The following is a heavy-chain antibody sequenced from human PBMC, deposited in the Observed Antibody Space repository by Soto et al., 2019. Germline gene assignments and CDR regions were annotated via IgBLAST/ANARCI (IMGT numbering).Heavy chain of an antibody. V-gene: IGHV3-23*01. D-gene: IGHD6-13*01. CDR3: ATPPGVAAAGTGNWFDP. Sequence: PGGSLRLSCAASGFTFSSYAMSWVRQAPGKGLEWVSAISGSGGSTYYADSVKGRFTISRDNSKNTLYLQMNSLRAEDTAVYYCATPPGVAAAGTGNWFDPWGQGTLVTVSS. J-gene: IGHJ5*02. CDR2: ISGSGGST. CDR1: GFTFSSYA.